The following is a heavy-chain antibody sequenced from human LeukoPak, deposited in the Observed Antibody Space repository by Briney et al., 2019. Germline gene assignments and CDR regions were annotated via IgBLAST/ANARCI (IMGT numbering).Heavy chain of an antibody. V-gene: IGHV3-73*01. CDR3: TTSDIVRGY. D-gene: IGHD5-12*01. J-gene: IGHJ4*02. CDR1: GFTFSGSA. Sequence: GGSLRLSCAVSGFTFSGSAMHWVRQASGKGLDWVGRIRSKANSYATAYAASVKGRFTISRDDSKNTAYLQMNSLKTEDTAVYYCTTSDIVRGYWGQGTLVTVSS. CDR2: IRSKANSYAT.